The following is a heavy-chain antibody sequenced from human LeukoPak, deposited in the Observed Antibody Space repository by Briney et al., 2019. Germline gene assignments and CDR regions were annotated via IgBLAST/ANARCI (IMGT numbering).Heavy chain of an antibody. J-gene: IGHJ4*02. V-gene: IGHV3-15*01. CDR1: GFTFSVPW. CDR3: TRTLKGGYFDY. CDR2: IKSKTDGGTT. D-gene: IGHD3-16*01. Sequence: GGSLRLSCAASGFTFSVPWMSWVRQAPGKGLEWVGRIKSKTDGGTTDYAAPVKGRFTISRDDSENTLYLQMTSLKTEDTAVYYCTRTLKGGYFDYWGQGTLVTVSS.